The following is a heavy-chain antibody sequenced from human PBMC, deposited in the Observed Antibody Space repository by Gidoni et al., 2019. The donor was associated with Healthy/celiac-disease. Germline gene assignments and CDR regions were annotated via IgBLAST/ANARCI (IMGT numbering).Heavy chain of an antibody. D-gene: IGHD3-22*01. Sequence: QVQLVQSGAEVKKPGSSVKVSCKACGGPFSSYAPSWVRQAPGQGREWMGGIIPIFGTANYAQKFQGRVTITADESTSTAYMELSSLRSEDTAVYYCARAFYDSSGYYYWGQGTLVTVSS. CDR3: ARAFYDSSGYYY. CDR2: IIPIFGTA. V-gene: IGHV1-69*01. CDR1: GGPFSSYA. J-gene: IGHJ4*02.